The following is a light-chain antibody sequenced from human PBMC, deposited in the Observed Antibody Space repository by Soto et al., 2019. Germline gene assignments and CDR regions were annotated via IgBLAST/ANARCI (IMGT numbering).Light chain of an antibody. J-gene: IGLJ1*01. Sequence: QSVLTQPASVSGSPGQSITISCTGTSSDVGGYNYVSWYQQHPGKAPKLMISGVSNRPSGVSNRFSGSKSDNTASLTISGLQTEDEADYYCISYTTSGTSVFGTRTKVTVL. CDR1: SSDVGGYNY. V-gene: IGLV2-14*01. CDR2: GVS. CDR3: ISYTTSGTSV.